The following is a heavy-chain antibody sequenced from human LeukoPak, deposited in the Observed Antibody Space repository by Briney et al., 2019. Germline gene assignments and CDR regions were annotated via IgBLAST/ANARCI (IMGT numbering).Heavy chain of an antibody. V-gene: IGHV4-59*01. CDR3: ARVVYGSGSSNWFDP. J-gene: IGHJ5*02. Sequence: SETLSLTCTVSGGSISSYYWSWIRQPPGKGLEWIGYIYYSGSTNYNPSLKSRVTISVDTSKNQLSLKLSSVTAADTAVYYCARVVYGSGSSNWFDPWGRGTLVTVSS. CDR2: IYYSGST. CDR1: GGSISSYY. D-gene: IGHD3-10*01.